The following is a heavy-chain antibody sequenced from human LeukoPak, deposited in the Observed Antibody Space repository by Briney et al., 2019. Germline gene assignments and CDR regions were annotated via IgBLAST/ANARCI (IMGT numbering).Heavy chain of an antibody. CDR3: ARSATVTTNPFDY. CDR2: IYHSGST. Sequence: SGTLSLTCAVSGGSIKSNNWWSWVRQPPGKGLEWIGEIYHSGSTNYNPSLESRVTVSVDKSKNQFSLDLSSVTAADTAVYYCARSATVTTNPFDYWGQGTLVTVSS. V-gene: IGHV4-4*02. CDR1: GGSIKSNNW. D-gene: IGHD4-17*01. J-gene: IGHJ4*02.